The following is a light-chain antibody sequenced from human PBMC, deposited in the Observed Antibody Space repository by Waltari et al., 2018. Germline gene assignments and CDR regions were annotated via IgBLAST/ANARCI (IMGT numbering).Light chain of an antibody. Sequence: DIQMTQSPSTLSASVGDNVTITCRASQSIRSWLAWFQQKPGNAPKVLIYKASKLENGVPSRFSGSASGTDFSLTISRLQPDDFATYYCQQYNSYPWTFGKGTKVEVK. CDR1: QSIRSW. V-gene: IGKV1-5*03. CDR3: QQYNSYPWT. CDR2: KAS. J-gene: IGKJ1*01.